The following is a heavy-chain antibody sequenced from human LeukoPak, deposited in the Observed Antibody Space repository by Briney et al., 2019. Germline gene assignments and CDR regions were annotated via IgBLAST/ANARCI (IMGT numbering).Heavy chain of an antibody. V-gene: IGHV3-21*01. CDR1: GFTFSSYS. J-gene: IGHJ4*02. Sequence: GGSLRLSCAASGFTFSSYSMNWVRQAPGKGLEWVSSISSSSSYIYYADSVKGRFTISRDNAKNSLSLQMNSLRAEDTAVYYCARGGEPVGFDYWGQGTLVTVSS. CDR2: ISSSSSYI. CDR3: ARGGEPVGFDY. D-gene: IGHD1-26*01.